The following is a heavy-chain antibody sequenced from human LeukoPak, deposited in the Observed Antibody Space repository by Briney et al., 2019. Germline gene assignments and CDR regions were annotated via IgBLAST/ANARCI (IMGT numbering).Heavy chain of an antibody. D-gene: IGHD2-15*01. Sequence: GGSLRLSCAASGFTFSAYGMSWVRQAPGKGLEWISYIDSISTTIYSADSVRGRFTISRDNAKNSLYLQMNSLRVEDTAIYYCARGAPLVVVTTGAFDIWGQGTMVTVSS. V-gene: IGHV3-48*04. CDR1: GFTFSAYG. CDR2: IDSISTTI. J-gene: IGHJ3*02. CDR3: ARGAPLVVVTTGAFDI.